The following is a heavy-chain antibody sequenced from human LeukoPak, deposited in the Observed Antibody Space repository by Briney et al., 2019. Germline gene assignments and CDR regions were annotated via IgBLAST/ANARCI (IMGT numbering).Heavy chain of an antibody. CDR3: ARDPLPLGSGRLDY. V-gene: IGHV3-21*01. CDR1: GFTFGSYS. CDR2: ISSSSSYI. D-gene: IGHD3-10*02. J-gene: IGHJ4*02. Sequence: GGSLRLSCAASGFTFGSYSMNWVRQAPGKGLEWVSSISSSSSYIYYADSVKGRFTISRDNAKNSLYLQMNSLRAEDTAVYYCARDPLPLGSGRLDYWGQGTLVTVSS.